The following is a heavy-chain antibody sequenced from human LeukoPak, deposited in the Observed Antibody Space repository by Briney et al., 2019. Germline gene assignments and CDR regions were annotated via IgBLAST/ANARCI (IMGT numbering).Heavy chain of an antibody. V-gene: IGHV4-30-2*01. D-gene: IGHD6-13*01. Sequence: SSETLSLTCAVSGGSISSGGYSWSWIRQPPGKGLEWIGYIYHSGSTYYNPSLKSRVTISVDRSKNQFSLKLSSVTAADTAVYYCARIAAAGTGHSDYWGQGTLVTVSS. CDR2: IYHSGST. J-gene: IGHJ4*02. CDR1: GGSISSGGYS. CDR3: ARIAAAGTGHSDY.